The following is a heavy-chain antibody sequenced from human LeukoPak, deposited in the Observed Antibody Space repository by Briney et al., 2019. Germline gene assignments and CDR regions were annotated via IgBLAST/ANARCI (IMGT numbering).Heavy chain of an antibody. D-gene: IGHD2-2*01. Sequence: PSETLSLTCAVSGYSISSGYYWGWIRQPPGKGLEWIGSIYHSGSTYYNPSLKSRGTISVDTSKNQFSLKLSSVTAADTAVYYCARQEDIVVVPAAIRGGWFDPWGQGTLVTVSS. CDR2: IYHSGST. V-gene: IGHV4-38-2*01. J-gene: IGHJ5*02. CDR3: ARQEDIVVVPAAIRGGWFDP. CDR1: GYSISSGYY.